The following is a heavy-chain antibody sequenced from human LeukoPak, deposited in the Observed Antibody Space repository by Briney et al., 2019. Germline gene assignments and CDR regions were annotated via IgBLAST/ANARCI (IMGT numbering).Heavy chain of an antibody. CDR3: ARDAGNSGYGYDL. D-gene: IGHD5-12*01. V-gene: IGHV3-48*01. J-gene: IGHJ5*02. CDR1: GFTFNRCW. Sequence: GGSLRLSCVVSGFTFNRCWMNWVRQAPGKGLEWVSHIRSSSETFYADSVKGRFTISRDNARNSLYLQMNNLRGEDTAIYYCARDAGNSGYGYDLWGQGTLVTVSS. CDR2: IRSSSET.